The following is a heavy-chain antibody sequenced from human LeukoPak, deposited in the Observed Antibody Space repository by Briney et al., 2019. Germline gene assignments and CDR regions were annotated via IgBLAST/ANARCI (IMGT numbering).Heavy chain of an antibody. Sequence: GASVKVSCKASGYTFTSYDINWVRQATGQGLEWMGWMNPNSGNTGYAQKFRGRVTMTRNTSISTAYMELSSLRSEDTAVYYCARGGIAAAGEYMDVWGQGTTVTVSS. V-gene: IGHV1-8*01. CDR1: GYTFTSYD. CDR2: MNPNSGNT. J-gene: IGHJ6*02. D-gene: IGHD6-13*01. CDR3: ARGGIAAAGEYMDV.